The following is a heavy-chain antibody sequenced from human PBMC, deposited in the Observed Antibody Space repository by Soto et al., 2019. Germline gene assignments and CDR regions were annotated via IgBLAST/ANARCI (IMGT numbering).Heavy chain of an antibody. J-gene: IGHJ6*01. CDR2: ISGSGGST. D-gene: IGHD3-10*01. CDR1: GVNSVDFG. V-gene: IGHV3-23*01. Sequence: AAGVNSVDFGGSWISKKQGKGLEWVSAISGSGGSTYYADSVKGRFTISRDNSKNTLYLQMNSLRAEDTAVYYCALRSSGSRSHHVNYYYGIDVCGQRTTV. CDR3: ALRSSGSRSHHVNYYYGIDV.